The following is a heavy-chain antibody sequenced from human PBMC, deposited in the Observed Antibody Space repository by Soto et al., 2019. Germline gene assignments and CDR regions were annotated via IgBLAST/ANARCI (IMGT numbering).Heavy chain of an antibody. CDR1: DDSISSGGYY. J-gene: IGHJ2*01. V-gene: IGHV4-31*03. CDR3: ARGTDNWFFAL. CDR2: IYGTGNM. Sequence: SETLSLTCTVSDDSISSGGYYWSWIRQHPGKGLEWIGYIYGTGNMYYKSSLKSRLTFSVDTSKNHSSLKLTSVTAADTAVYYCARGTDNWFFALWGRGTLVTVSS. D-gene: IGHD3-9*01.